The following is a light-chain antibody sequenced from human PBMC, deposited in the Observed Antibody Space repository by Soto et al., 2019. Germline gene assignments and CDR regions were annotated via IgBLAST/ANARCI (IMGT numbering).Light chain of an antibody. V-gene: IGLV2-14*01. CDR3: SSSRSTNTVV. CDR1: GSDVGGYNY. Sequence: QSALTQPASVSGSFGQSITISCTGTGSDVGGYNYVSWYQQHPGKAPKVMIYEVSLRPSGVSTRFSGSKSGNTASLSISGLQAEDEGDYYCSSSRSTNTVVSGGGTKLTVL. CDR2: EVS. J-gene: IGLJ3*02.